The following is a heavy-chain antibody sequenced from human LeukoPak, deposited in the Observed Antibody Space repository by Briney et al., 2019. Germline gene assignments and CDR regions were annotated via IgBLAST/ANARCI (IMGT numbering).Heavy chain of an antibody. CDR2: ISISGSTI. CDR3: AREQQLRPYDAFDI. J-gene: IGHJ3*02. Sequence: GGSLRLSCAASGFTFSDYYMSWIRQAPGKGPEWVSYISISGSTIYYADSVKGRFTISRDNAKNSLYLQMNSLRAEDTAVYYCAREQQLRPYDAFDIWGQGTMVTVSS. D-gene: IGHD6-13*01. V-gene: IGHV3-11*01. CDR1: GFTFSDYY.